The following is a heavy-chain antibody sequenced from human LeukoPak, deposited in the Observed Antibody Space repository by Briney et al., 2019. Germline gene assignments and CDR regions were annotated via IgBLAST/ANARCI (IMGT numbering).Heavy chain of an antibody. Sequence: EASVKVSCKASGGTFSSYAISWVRQAPGQGLEWVGRIIPILGIANYAQKFQGRVTITADKSTSTAYMELSSLRSEDTAVYYCARDRVGGYGPLDYWGQGTLVTVSS. CDR3: ARDRVGGYGPLDY. V-gene: IGHV1-69*04. J-gene: IGHJ4*02. CDR2: IIPILGIA. D-gene: IGHD5-12*01. CDR1: GGTFSSYA.